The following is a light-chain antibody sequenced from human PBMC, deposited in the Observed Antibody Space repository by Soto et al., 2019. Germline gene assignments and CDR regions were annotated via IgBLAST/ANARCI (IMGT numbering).Light chain of an antibody. CDR2: DTS. Sequence: ETVMTQSPGTLSVSLGERATLSCRASQSVSIHLAWYQQKPGQAPRLLIYDTSTRATGIPARFSGSGSGTDFTLTISSLQAEDVAVYYCQQYYSIPWTFGQGTKVDIK. V-gene: IGKV3-15*01. CDR3: QQYYSIPWT. CDR1: QSVSIH. J-gene: IGKJ1*01.